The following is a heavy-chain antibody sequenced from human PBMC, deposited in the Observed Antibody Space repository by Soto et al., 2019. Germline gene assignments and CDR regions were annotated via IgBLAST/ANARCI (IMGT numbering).Heavy chain of an antibody. CDR3: ARQLIAAATTWLDY. CDR2: IKQDGSEK. V-gene: IGHV3-7*01. D-gene: IGHD6-13*01. CDR1: GFTFSSYW. Sequence: GGSLRLSCAASGFTFSSYWMSWVRQAPGKGLEWVANIKQDGSEKYYVDSVKGRFTISRDNAKNSLYLQMNSLRAEDTAVYYCARQLIAAATTWLDYWGQGTLVTVSS. J-gene: IGHJ4*02.